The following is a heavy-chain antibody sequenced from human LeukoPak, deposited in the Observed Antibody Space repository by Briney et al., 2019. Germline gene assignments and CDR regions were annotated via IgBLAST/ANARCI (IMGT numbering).Heavy chain of an antibody. J-gene: IGHJ3*02. CDR2: ISYDGSNK. V-gene: IGHV3-30*04. D-gene: IGHD2-2*01. CDR3: AAGYCGSTSCYFDAFDI. Sequence: GGSLRLSCAASGFTFSSYAMHWVRQAPGKGLEWVAVISYDGSNKYYADSVKGRFTISRDNSKNTLYLQMNSLRAEDTAVYYCAAGYCGSTSCYFDAFDIWGQGTMVTVSS. CDR1: GFTFSSYA.